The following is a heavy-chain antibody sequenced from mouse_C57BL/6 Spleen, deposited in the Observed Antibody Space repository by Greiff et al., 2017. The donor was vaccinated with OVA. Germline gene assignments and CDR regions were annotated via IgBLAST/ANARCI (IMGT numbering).Heavy chain of an antibody. J-gene: IGHJ4*01. D-gene: IGHD2-5*01. CDR2: IYPGNSDT. V-gene: IGHV1-5*01. CDR1: GYTFTSYW. CDR3: SSYYSNYPSYAMDY. Sequence: VQLQQSGTVLARPGASVKMSCKTSGYTFTSYWMHWVKQRPGQGLEWIGAIYPGNSDTSYNQKFKGKAKLTAVTSASTAYMELSSLTNEDSAVYYCSSYYSNYPSYAMDYWGQGTSVTVSS.